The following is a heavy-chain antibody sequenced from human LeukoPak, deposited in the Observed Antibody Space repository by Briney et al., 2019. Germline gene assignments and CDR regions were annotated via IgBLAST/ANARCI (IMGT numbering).Heavy chain of an antibody. Sequence: GASVKVSCKASGYTFTSYGISWVRQAPGQGLQWMGWISAYNGNTNYAQKLQGRVTMTTDTSTSTAYMELRSLRSDDTAVYYCASGHYGSGSWYFDLWGRGTLVTVSS. CDR1: GYTFTSYG. CDR2: ISAYNGNT. V-gene: IGHV1-18*01. CDR3: ASGHYGSGSWYFDL. D-gene: IGHD3-10*01. J-gene: IGHJ2*01.